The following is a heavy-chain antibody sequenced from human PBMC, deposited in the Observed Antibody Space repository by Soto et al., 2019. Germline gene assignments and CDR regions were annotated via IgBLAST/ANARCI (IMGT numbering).Heavy chain of an antibody. CDR1: GGTISSYY. J-gene: IGHJ6*02. CDR3: AREEYYYDSSGYGMDV. CDR2: IYYSGST. V-gene: IGHV4-59*01. D-gene: IGHD3-22*01. Sequence: SETLHLTCTVSGGTISSYYLSWIRQPPGKGLKWIGYIYYSGSTNYNPSLKSRVTISVDTSKNQFSLKLSSVTAADTAVYYCAREEYYYDSSGYGMDVWDQGTTVTVSS.